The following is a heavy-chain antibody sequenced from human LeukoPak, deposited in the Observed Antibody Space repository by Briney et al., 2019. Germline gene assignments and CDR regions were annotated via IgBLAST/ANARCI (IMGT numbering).Heavy chain of an antibody. J-gene: IGHJ5*02. CDR3: ARGGTGEQQLVYGFDP. Sequence: GGSLRLSCAASGFTFRSYWMHWVRQAPGEGLVWVSRINSDGGSTNYADSVRGRFTISRDNSKNTLYLQMNSLRAEDTAVYYCARGGTGEQQLVYGFDPWGQGTLVTVSS. V-gene: IGHV3-74*01. CDR2: INSDGGST. D-gene: IGHD6-13*01. CDR1: GFTFRSYW.